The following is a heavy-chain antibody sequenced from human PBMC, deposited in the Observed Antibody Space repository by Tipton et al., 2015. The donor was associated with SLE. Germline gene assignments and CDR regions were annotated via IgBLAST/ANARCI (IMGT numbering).Heavy chain of an antibody. J-gene: IGHJ4*02. CDR2: IYYSGST. CDR1: GGSISSSSYY. Sequence: TLSLTCTVSGGSISSSSYYWGWIRQPPGKGLEWIGSIYYSGSTYYNPSLKSRVTTSVDTSKNQFSLKLSSVTAADTAVYYCASLLEWLPLVWGQGTLVTVSS. CDR3: ASLLEWLPLV. D-gene: IGHD3-3*01. V-gene: IGHV4-39*01.